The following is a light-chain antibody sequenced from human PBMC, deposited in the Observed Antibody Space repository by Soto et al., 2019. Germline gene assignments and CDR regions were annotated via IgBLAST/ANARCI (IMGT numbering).Light chain of an antibody. Sequence: EVVLTQSPGTLSLSPGEGATLSCRASQSVSSNSLAWYQHQPGQAPRLLIYGASIRATGIPDRFSGSGSGTDFTLTISRLEPADSAVYYCQQYGSFPRTFGRGTKVEIK. V-gene: IGKV3-20*01. J-gene: IGKJ1*01. CDR3: QQYGSFPRT. CDR2: GAS. CDR1: QSVSSNS.